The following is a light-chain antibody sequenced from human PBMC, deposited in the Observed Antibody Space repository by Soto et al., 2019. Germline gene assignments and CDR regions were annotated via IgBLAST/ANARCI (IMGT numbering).Light chain of an antibody. CDR2: LNSDGSH. Sequence: QSVLTQSPSASASLGASVKLTCTLSSGHSSYAIAWHQQQPDKGPRYLMKLNSDGSHSKGDAIPDRFSGSSSGAERHLTISSLQSEDEADYYCQTWGTAIPDVVFGGGTKLTVL. CDR3: QTWGTAIPDVV. J-gene: IGLJ2*01. CDR1: SGHSSYA. V-gene: IGLV4-69*01.